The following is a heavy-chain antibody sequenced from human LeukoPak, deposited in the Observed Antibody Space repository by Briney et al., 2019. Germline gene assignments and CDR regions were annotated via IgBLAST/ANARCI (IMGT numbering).Heavy chain of an antibody. J-gene: IGHJ4*02. Sequence: KPSEALSLTCTVSGYSISSAYYWGWIRQPPGKGLEWIGTMYHSGSTNYNPSLKSRVTISVDTSKNQFSLKLSSVTATDTAVYYCARETRPIDYWGQGTLVTVSS. V-gene: IGHV4-38-2*02. CDR3: ARETRPIDY. CDR2: MYHSGST. CDR1: GYSISSAYY.